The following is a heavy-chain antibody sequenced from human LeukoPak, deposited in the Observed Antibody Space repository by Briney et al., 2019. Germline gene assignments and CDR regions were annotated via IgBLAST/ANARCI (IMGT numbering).Heavy chain of an antibody. J-gene: IGHJ5*02. CDR3: ARAGIAAAGTRNWFDP. V-gene: IGHV3-48*03. CDR2: ISSGGSTI. Sequence: GGSLRLSCAASGFTFSSYEMNWVRQAPGKGLEWVSYISSGGSTIYYADSVKGRFTISRDNAKNSLYLQMNSLRAEDTAVYYCARAGIAAAGTRNWFDPWGQGTLVTVSS. CDR1: GFTFSSYE. D-gene: IGHD6-13*01.